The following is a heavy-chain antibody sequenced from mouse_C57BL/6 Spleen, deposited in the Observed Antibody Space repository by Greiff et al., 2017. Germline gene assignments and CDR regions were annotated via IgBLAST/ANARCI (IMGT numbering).Heavy chain of an antibody. Sequence: QVQLQQSGAELVRPGASVTLSCTASGYTFTDYEMHWVKQTPVHGLEWIGAIDPETGGTAYNQKFKGKAILTADKSSSTAYMELRSLTSEDSAVYYCTRSIITTVVATEVYYFDYWGQGTTL. V-gene: IGHV1-15*01. CDR2: IDPETGGT. D-gene: IGHD1-1*01. J-gene: IGHJ2*01. CDR3: TRSIITTVVATEVYYFDY. CDR1: GYTFTDYE.